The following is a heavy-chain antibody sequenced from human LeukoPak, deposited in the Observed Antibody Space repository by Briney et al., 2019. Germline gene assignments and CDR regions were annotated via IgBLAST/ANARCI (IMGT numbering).Heavy chain of an antibody. CDR1: GFTFSSYG. V-gene: IGHV3-74*01. Sequence: GGSLRLSCAASGFTFSSYGMHWVRQAPGKGLVWVSRINSDGSSTSYADSVKGRFTISRDNAKNTLYLQMNSLRAEDTAVYYCASLRVGYDILTGYYRDYWGQGTLVTVSS. CDR3: ASLRVGYDILTGYYRDY. CDR2: INSDGSST. J-gene: IGHJ4*02. D-gene: IGHD3-9*01.